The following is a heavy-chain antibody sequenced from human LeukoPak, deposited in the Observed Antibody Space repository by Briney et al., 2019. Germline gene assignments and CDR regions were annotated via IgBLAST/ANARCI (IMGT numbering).Heavy chain of an antibody. CDR2: IHAGGST. D-gene: IGHD4-17*01. Sequence: GGSLRLSCAASGFSSNYMSWVRQAPGKGLEWVSVIHAGGSTYYADSVKGRLTISRDNSKNTLNLQMNSLRVEDTAVYYCAGDSDYGDYGDDYYGMDVWGQGTTVTVSS. V-gene: IGHV3-53*01. J-gene: IGHJ6*02. CDR3: AGDSDYGDYGDDYYGMDV. CDR1: GFSSNY.